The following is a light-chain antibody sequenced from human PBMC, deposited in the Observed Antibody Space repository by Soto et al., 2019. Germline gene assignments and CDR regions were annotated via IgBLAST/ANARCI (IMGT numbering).Light chain of an antibody. V-gene: IGLV1-44*01. CDR3: AVWDDSLDGLV. J-gene: IGLJ2*01. CDR2: SNN. Sequence: QSVLTQPPSASGNPGQRVTISCSGSNSNIGNNKVDWYQQLPGTAPKVLIYSNNQRPSGVPDRFSGSKSGTSASLAISGLQSEDEADYYCAVWDDSLDGLVFGGGTKLTVL. CDR1: NSNIGNNK.